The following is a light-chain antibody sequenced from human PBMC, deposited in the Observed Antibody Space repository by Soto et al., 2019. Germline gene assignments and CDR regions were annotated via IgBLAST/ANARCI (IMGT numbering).Light chain of an antibody. CDR2: DAT. V-gene: IGKV3-11*01. Sequence: EVVLTQSPATLSLSPGERATLSCRTSQSVSSFLAWYQQKPGQAPRLLIYDATNRATGIPARFSGSWSGTDFTLTISSLEHEDFAVYYCQQRINGLTFGRGTEVEL. CDR3: QQRINGLT. J-gene: IGKJ1*01. CDR1: QSVSSF.